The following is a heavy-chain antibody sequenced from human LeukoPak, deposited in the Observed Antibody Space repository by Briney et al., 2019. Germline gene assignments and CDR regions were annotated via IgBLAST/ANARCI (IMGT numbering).Heavy chain of an antibody. D-gene: IGHD5-18*01. CDR3: ARGEDTAMDPFDY. Sequence: ASVKASCKASGYTLTSYAMNWVRQAPGQGLEWMGWINTNTGNPTYAQGFTGRFVFSLGTSVSTAYLQISSLKAEDTAVYYCARGEDTAMDPFDYWGQGTLVTVSS. V-gene: IGHV7-4-1*02. J-gene: IGHJ4*02. CDR2: INTNTGNP. CDR1: GYTLTSYA.